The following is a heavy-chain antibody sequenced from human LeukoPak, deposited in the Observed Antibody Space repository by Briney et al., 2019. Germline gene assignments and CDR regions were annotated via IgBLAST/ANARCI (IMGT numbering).Heavy chain of an antibody. CDR3: ARDGYHFDSSGFHSLDY. D-gene: IGHD3-22*01. Sequence: SETLSLTCTVSGGSINNYYWSWIRQSAGKGLEWIGRIYSSGATNYNPSLKSRVTMSVDTSKNQFSLKLSSVTAADTAVYYCARDGYHFDSSGFHSLDYWGQGTLVTVSP. V-gene: IGHV4-4*07. CDR1: GGSINNYY. CDR2: IYSSGAT. J-gene: IGHJ4*02.